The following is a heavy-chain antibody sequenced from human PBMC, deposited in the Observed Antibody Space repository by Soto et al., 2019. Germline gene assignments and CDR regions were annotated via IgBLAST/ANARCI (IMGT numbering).Heavy chain of an antibody. J-gene: IGHJ4*02. CDR3: GRGRSGEVVVFY. CDR1: GYTFTGYY. CDR2: IGPNSGGT. D-gene: IGHD3-16*02. Sequence: QVQLVQSGAEVKKSGASVKVSCKASGYTFTGYYIHWVRQAPGQGLEWMGEIGPNSGGTRYAPKFQGRVTMTRDTSISTVYMELSNLSPDDTAMYYCGRGRSGEVVVFYWGQGTLVTVYS. V-gene: IGHV1-2*02.